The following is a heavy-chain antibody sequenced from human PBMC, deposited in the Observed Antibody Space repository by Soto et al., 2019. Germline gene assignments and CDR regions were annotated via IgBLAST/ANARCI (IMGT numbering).Heavy chain of an antibody. CDR2: IIPTFGTA. D-gene: IGHD6-6*01. CDR3: ARDKGIAARADYYGMDV. Sequence: GASVKVSCKASGGTFSSYAISWVRQAPGQGLEWMGGIIPTFGTANYAQKFQGRVTITADESTSTAYMELSSLRSEDTAVYYCARDKGIAARADYYGMDVWGQGTTVTVSS. J-gene: IGHJ6*02. V-gene: IGHV1-69*01. CDR1: GGTFSSYA.